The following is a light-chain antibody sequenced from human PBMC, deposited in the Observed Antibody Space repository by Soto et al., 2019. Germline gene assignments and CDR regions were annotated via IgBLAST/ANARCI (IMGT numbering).Light chain of an antibody. J-gene: IGKJ2*01. CDR3: QQRSNWRYT. CDR2: DAS. V-gene: IGKV3-11*01. Sequence: EIVLTQSPATLSLSPGERATLSCRASQSVSSYLAWYQQKPGQAPRLLIYDASNRATGIPARFSGSGSGTDFTLTISSLEPEDCAVYYCQQRSNWRYTFGQGTELEIK. CDR1: QSVSSY.